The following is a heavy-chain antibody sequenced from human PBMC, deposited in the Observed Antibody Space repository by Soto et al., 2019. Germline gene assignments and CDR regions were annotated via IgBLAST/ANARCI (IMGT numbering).Heavy chain of an antibody. J-gene: IGHJ4*02. CDR2: ISGYGSST. CDR3: AKDLLTTLTTGVDY. CDR1: GFTFSSYA. Sequence: GGSMGLSWAASGFTFSSYAMSWVRQAPGEGLEWVSAISGYGSSTYYTDSVEGRFTISRDNSKNTLSLQMNSLRAEDTAVYHCAKDLLTTLTTGVDYWGQGTLVTVSS. D-gene: IGHD4-17*01. V-gene: IGHV3-23*01.